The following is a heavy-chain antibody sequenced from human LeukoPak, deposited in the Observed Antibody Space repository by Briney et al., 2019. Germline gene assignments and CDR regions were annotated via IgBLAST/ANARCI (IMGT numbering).Heavy chain of an antibody. D-gene: IGHD5-18*01. J-gene: IGHJ6*02. V-gene: IGHV3-33*01. CDR3: ARDPQNSVQLWLRRYYYYGMDV. CDR1: GFTFSSYD. Sequence: PGGSLRLSCAASGFTFSSYDMHWVRQAPGKGLEWVAVIWYDGSNKYYADSVKGRFTISRDNSKNTLHLQMNSLRAEDTAVYYCARDPQNSVQLWLRRYYYYGMDVWGQGTTVTVSS. CDR2: IWYDGSNK.